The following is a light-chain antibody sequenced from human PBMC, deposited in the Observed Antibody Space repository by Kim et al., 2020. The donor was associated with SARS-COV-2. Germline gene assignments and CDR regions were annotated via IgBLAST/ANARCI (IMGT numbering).Light chain of an antibody. V-gene: IGLV3-21*04. CDR3: EVWDSSLGHPV. J-gene: IGLJ2*01. CDR1: NLASKT. CDR2: FDR. Sequence: APGQTARITCEGTNLASKTVVWYQQRPGPLPDLVIYFDRHRPSGIPERFSGSNSGNSASLTISRVQSGDEAVYHCEVWDSSLGHPVFGGGTQLTVL.